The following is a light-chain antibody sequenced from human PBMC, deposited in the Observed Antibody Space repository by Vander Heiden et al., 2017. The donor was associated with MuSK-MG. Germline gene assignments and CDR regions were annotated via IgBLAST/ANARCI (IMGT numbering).Light chain of an antibody. CDR2: AAS. Sequence: ATRMTQPPSSFSASTGDRVTITCRASQGISSFLAWYQQKPGKAPKLLIYAASTLQSGVPSRFSGSGSGTDFTLTISCLQSEDFATYYCQQYYSYPQNFGEGTKVEIK. J-gene: IGKJ4*01. CDR1: QGISSF. CDR3: QQYYSYPQN. V-gene: IGKV1-8*01.